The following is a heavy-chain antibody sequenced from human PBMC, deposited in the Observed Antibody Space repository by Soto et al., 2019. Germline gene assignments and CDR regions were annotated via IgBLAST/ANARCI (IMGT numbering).Heavy chain of an antibody. CDR2: IYWDDDK. Sequence: QITLKESGPTLVKPTQTLTLTCTFSGFSLSTSGVAVGWIRQPPGKALEWLALIYWDDDKRYIQSLRSRLTITKDTAKDQVVLTMSRMDPADTATYFCAYNVSNNYHHQNGVDVWGEGTTVTVST. CDR3: AYNVSNNYHHQNGVDV. CDR1: GFSLSTSGVA. J-gene: IGHJ6*04. V-gene: IGHV2-5*02. D-gene: IGHD1-1*01.